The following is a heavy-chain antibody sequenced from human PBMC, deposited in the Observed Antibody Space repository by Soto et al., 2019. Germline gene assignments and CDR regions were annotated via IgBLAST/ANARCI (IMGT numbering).Heavy chain of an antibody. J-gene: IGHJ4*01. Sequence: QVQLVQSGAEVKKPGASVKVSCKASGYTFTTYGITWVRQAPGQGLEWMGWISAYSGNTNYAQTLQGRLTVTTATCTNTAYMDLRSLRSDDTAVYYCARVVKAGDYGDYGRYYFDYWGHGTLVTVSS. D-gene: IGHD4-17*01. CDR2: ISAYSGNT. CDR3: ARVVKAGDYGDYGRYYFDY. V-gene: IGHV1-18*04. CDR1: GYTFTTYG.